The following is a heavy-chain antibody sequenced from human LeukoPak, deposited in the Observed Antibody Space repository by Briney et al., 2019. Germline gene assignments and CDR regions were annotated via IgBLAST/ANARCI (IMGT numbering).Heavy chain of an antibody. CDR2: ISWNSGSI. CDR3: AKEACSSTSCYIDY. J-gene: IGHJ4*02. CDR1: GFTFDDYA. V-gene: IGHV3-9*03. D-gene: IGHD2-2*02. Sequence: GGSLRLSCAASGFTFDDYAMHWVRQAPGKGLEWVSGISWNSGSIGYADSVKGRFTISRDNAKSSLYLQMNSLRAEDMALYYCAKEACSSTSCYIDYWGQGTLVTVSS.